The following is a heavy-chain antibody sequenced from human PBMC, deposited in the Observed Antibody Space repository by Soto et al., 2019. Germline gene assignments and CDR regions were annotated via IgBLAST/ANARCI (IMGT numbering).Heavy chain of an antibody. CDR2: VSFDESHK. V-gene: IGHV3-30*18. J-gene: IGHJ4*02. D-gene: IGHD5-12*01. Sequence: QVQLVESGGAVVQPGRSLRLSCAGAGFSFSAFGMHWVRQAPGKGLEWVAVVSFDESHKYYGDSVKGRFTISRDNFENTLYLLMNSLIPDDTAVYYCAKGRGFYDTTGYMDSWGQGTLVTVSS. CDR1: GFSFSAFG. CDR3: AKGRGFYDTTGYMDS.